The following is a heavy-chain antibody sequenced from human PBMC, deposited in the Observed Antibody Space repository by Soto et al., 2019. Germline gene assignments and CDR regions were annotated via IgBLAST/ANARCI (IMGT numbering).Heavy chain of an antibody. J-gene: IGHJ4*02. V-gene: IGHV3-15*01. CDR1: GFSFSNAW. D-gene: IGHD4-17*01. CDR2: VMSKTDGGKT. Sequence: EVQLVESGGGLVKPGGSLRLSCAASGFSFSNAWMSWVRQAPGKGLEWVGRVMSKTDGGKTDYAAPVKGRFTISRDDSKNTRYVQMNSLKTEDTAVYYCAAGYGKTDFDYWGQGTLVTVSS. CDR3: AAGYGKTDFDY.